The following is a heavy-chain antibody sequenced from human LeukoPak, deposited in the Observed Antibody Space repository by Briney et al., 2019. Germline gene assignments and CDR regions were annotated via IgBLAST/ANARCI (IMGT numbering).Heavy chain of an antibody. CDR3: ARGLDYGDYRIDY. Sequence: SETLSLTCTVSGGSISSYYWSWLRQPAGKGLEWIGRIYTSGSTNYNPSLKSRVTMSVDTSKNQFSLKLSSVTAADTAVYYCARGLDYGDYRIDYWGQGTLVTVSS. V-gene: IGHV4-4*07. D-gene: IGHD4-17*01. CDR2: IYTSGST. J-gene: IGHJ4*02. CDR1: GGSISSYY.